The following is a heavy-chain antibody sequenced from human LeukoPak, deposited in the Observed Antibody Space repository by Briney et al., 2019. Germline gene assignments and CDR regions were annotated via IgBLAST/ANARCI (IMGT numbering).Heavy chain of an antibody. D-gene: IGHD1-26*01. V-gene: IGHV4-59*01. J-gene: IGHJ4*02. Sequence: SETLSLTCTVSGGSFSSYYWNWIRQPPGKGLEWIGYIYYSGSTNYNPSLKTRVTISLDTSKSQFSLTLSSVTAADTAVYFCARDHEYSGSYPDYWGQGTLVTVSS. CDR1: GGSFSSYY. CDR3: ARDHEYSGSYPDY. CDR2: IYYSGST.